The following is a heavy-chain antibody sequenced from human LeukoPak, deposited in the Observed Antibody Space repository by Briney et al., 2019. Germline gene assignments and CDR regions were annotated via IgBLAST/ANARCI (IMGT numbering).Heavy chain of an antibody. V-gene: IGHV3-23*01. CDR2: LSGSGYNT. CDR1: GFTFSSHA. CDR3: AKDPYGTRYFDY. J-gene: IGHJ4*02. D-gene: IGHD2-2*01. Sequence: GGSLRLSCAASGFTFSSHALSWVRQAPGKGLEGVSSLSGSGYNTYYADSVRGRFTISRHNSRNKLYLQMTSLRAEDTAVYYCAKDPYGTRYFDYWGQGTLVTVSS.